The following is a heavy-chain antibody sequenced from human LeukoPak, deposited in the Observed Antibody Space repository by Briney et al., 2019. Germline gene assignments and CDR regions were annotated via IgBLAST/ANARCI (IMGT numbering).Heavy chain of an antibody. J-gene: IGHJ6*02. Sequence: RGSLRLSCAASGFTFSSYAMSWVRQAPGKGLEWVSAISGSGGSTYYADSVKGRFTISRDNSKNTLYLQMNSLRAEDTAVYYCAKGSAYYYYGMDVWGQGTTVTVSS. CDR2: ISGSGGST. CDR3: AKGSAYYYYGMDV. V-gene: IGHV3-23*01. CDR1: GFTFSSYA.